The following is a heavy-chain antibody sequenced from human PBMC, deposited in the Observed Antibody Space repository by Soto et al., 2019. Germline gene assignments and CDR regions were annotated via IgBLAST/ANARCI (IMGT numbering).Heavy chain of an antibody. Sequence: HPGGSLRLSCAASGFTFSSYSMNWVRQAPGKGLEWVSYISSSSSTIYYADSVKGRFTISRDNAKNSLYLQMNSLRAEDTAVYYCARESGFWSGYDYYYMDVWGKGTTVTVSS. CDR3: ARESGFWSGYDYYYMDV. CDR1: GFTFSSYS. J-gene: IGHJ6*03. V-gene: IGHV3-48*01. D-gene: IGHD3-3*01. CDR2: ISSSSSTI.